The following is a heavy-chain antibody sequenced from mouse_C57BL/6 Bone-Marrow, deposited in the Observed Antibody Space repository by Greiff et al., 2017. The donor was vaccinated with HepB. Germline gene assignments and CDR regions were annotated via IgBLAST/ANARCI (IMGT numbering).Heavy chain of an antibody. J-gene: IGHJ1*03. V-gene: IGHV2-2*01. CDR3: ARDIYDGYFDWYFDV. CDR1: GFSLTSYG. D-gene: IGHD2-3*01. CDR2: IWSGGST. Sequence: VQLVESGPGLVQPSQSLSITCTVSGFSLTSYGVHWVRQSPGKGLEWLGVIWSGGSTDNNAAFISRLSISKDNSKSQVFFKMNSLQADDTAIYYCARDIYDGYFDWYFDVWGTGTTVTVSS.